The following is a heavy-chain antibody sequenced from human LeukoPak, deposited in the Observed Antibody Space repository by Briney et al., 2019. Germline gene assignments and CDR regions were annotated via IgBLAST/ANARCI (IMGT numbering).Heavy chain of an antibody. D-gene: IGHD3-10*01. Sequence: GGSLRLSCAASGFTFSSYAMHWVRQAPGKGLEYVSAISSNGGSTYYANSVKGRFTISRDNSKNTLYLQMGSLRAEDMAVYYCARSYYYGSGEFDYWGQGTLVTVSS. CDR3: ARSYYYGSGEFDY. CDR2: ISSNGGST. CDR1: GFTFSSYA. J-gene: IGHJ4*02. V-gene: IGHV3-64*01.